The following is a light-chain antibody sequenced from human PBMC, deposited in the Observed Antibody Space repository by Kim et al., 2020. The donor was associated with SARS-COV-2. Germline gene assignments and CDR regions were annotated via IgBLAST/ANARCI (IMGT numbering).Light chain of an antibody. CDR3: SSYADTNNFFV. CDR1: SSDVGGYNF. Sequence: QSALTQPPSASGSPGQSVTISCTGTSSDVGGYNFVSWHQQHPGNAPKLIIYDVNKRPSGVPNRFSGSKSGNTASLTVSGLQAEDEADYYCSSYADTNNFFVFGSGTKLTVL. CDR2: DVN. J-gene: IGLJ1*01. V-gene: IGLV2-8*01.